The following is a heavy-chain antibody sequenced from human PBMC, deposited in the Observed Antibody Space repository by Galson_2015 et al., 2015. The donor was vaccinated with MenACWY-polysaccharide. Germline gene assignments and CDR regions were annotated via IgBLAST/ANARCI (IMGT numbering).Heavy chain of an antibody. J-gene: IGHJ4*02. CDR1: DYSIRSGYF. CDR3: ARVEKYSGSFYILY. Sequence: ETLSLTCAVSDYSIRSGYFWGWIRQPPGQGLEWIASIFHSGTTYYNPSLKSRVTISVDPSKNQFSLKLSSVTAADTAVYYCARVEKYSGSFYILYWGQGTLVTVSS. CDR2: IFHSGTT. D-gene: IGHD1-26*01. V-gene: IGHV4-38-2*01.